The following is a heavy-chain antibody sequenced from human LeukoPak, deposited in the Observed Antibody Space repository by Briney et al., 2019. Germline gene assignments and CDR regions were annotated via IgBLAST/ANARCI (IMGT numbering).Heavy chain of an antibody. J-gene: IGHJ4*02. CDR2: ISGYNGNT. V-gene: IGHV1-18*01. CDR1: GYTFTSYG. D-gene: IGHD6-19*01. Sequence: ASVKVSCKTSGYTFTSYGISWVRQAPGQGLEWMGWISGYNGNTNYAQQKLQGRVTMTTDTSTSTAYMELRSLRSDDTAVYYCARDLKRGYSSGRYSWGTGSSNDYWGQGTLVTVSS. CDR3: ARDLKRGYSSGRYSWGTGSSNDY.